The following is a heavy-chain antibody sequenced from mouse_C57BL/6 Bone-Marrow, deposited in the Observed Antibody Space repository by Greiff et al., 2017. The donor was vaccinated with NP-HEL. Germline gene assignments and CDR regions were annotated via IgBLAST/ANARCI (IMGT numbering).Heavy chain of an antibody. V-gene: IGHV1-69*01. CDR2: LDPSDSYT. CDR1: GYTFTSYW. Sequence: VQLQQPGAELVMPGASVKLSCKASGYTFTSYWMHWVKQRPGQGLEWIGELDPSDSYTNYNQKFKGKSTLTVDKSSSTAYMQLSSLTSEDSAVYYCARPPITTVVATPYWYFDVWGTGTTVTVSS. CDR3: ARPPITTVVATPYWYFDV. D-gene: IGHD1-1*01. J-gene: IGHJ1*03.